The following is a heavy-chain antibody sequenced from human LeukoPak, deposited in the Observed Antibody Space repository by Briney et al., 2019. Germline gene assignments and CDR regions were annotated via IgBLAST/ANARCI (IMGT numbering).Heavy chain of an antibody. J-gene: IGHJ4*02. CDR2: IYHSGST. D-gene: IGHD3-16*02. Sequence: KPSETLSLTCAVSGYSISSGYYWGWIRQPPGKGLEWIGSIYHSGSTYYNPSLKSRVTISVDTSKNQFSLKLSSVTAADTVVYYCARSMVGGVIVIVYWGQGTLVTVSS. CDR3: ARSMVGGVIVIVY. CDR1: GYSISSGYY. V-gene: IGHV4-38-2*01.